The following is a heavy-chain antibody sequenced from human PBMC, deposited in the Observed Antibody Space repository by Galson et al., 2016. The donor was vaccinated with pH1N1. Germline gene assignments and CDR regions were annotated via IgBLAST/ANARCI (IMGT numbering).Heavy chain of an antibody. CDR2: ISGDSTRI. CDR1: TFTFSRHG. V-gene: IGHV3-48*04. D-gene: IGHD3-3*01. J-gene: IGHJ3*02. CDR3: VRDDYESWSGYDAFDI. Sequence: SLRLSCAASTFTFSRHGMNWVRQAPGKGLEWISYISGDSTRIFYADSVKGRFTISRDNAKNSLYLQMNSLRAEDTAVYYCVRDDYESWSGYDAFDIWGQGTMVTVSS.